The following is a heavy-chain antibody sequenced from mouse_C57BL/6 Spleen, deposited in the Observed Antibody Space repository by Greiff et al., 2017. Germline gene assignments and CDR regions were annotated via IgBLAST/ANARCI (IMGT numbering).Heavy chain of an antibody. CDR2: IHPNSGST. CDR3: ITTVAYYFDY. Sequence: QVQLQQPGAELVKPGASVKLSCKASGYTFTSYWMHWVKQRPGQGLEWIGMIHPNSGSTNYNEKFKSKATLTVDKSSITAYMQLSSLTSEDSAVYYCITTVAYYFDYWGQGTTLTVSS. CDR1: GYTFTSYW. J-gene: IGHJ2*01. V-gene: IGHV1-64*01. D-gene: IGHD1-1*01.